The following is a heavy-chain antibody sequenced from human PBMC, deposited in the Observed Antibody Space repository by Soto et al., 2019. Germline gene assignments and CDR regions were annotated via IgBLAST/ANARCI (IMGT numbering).Heavy chain of an antibody. CDR1: GYTFTSYG. Sequence: QVQLVQSGAEVKKPGATVKVSCKASGYTFTSYGISWVRQAPGQGLEWMGWISAYNGNTNYAQKLQGRVTMTTDTSTSTAYMELRSLRSDDTAVYYCARGLRVGTQQQLTPPSYWGQGTLVTVSS. CDR3: ARGLRVGTQQQLTPPSY. CDR2: ISAYNGNT. D-gene: IGHD6-13*01. J-gene: IGHJ4*02. V-gene: IGHV1-18*01.